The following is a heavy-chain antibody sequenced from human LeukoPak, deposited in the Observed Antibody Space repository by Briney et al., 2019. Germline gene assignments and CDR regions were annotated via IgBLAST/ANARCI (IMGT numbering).Heavy chain of an antibody. CDR1: GYTFTNYG. CDR2: IRAYNANT. J-gene: IGHJ6*04. D-gene: IGHD3-9*01. V-gene: IGHV1-18*04. Sequence: ASVKVSCKASGYTFTNYGITWVRQAPGQGLEWMGWIRAYNANTNYAQKFQGRVTMTTDTSTSTVYMELRSLRSDDTAIYYCVRTDYDILTGARMDVWGKGTTVTVSS. CDR3: VRTDYDILTGARMDV.